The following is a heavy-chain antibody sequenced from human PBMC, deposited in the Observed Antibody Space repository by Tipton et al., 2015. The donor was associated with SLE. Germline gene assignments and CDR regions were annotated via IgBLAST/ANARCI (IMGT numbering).Heavy chain of an antibody. CDR2: VSYGGST. CDR3: ARLPDYFDH. CDR1: GGSINVYY. V-gene: IGHV4-59*07. Sequence: TLSLTCSVSGGSINVYYWSWVRQPPGKGLEWIGYVSYGGSTNYNPSLQSRVTISVDTSKNQFSLKLRSVTAADTAVYYCARLPDYFDHWGQGALVTVSS. J-gene: IGHJ4*02.